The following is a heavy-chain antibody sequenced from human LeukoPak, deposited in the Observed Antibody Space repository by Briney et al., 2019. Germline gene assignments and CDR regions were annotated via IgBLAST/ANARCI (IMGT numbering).Heavy chain of an antibody. CDR2: INPSGGST. D-gene: IGHD1-26*01. CDR1: GYTFTSYY. CDR3: ARPTVLYSRSYYRLDY. J-gene: IGHJ4*02. Sequence: ASVKVSCKASGYTFTSYYMHWVRQAPGRGLEWMGIINPSGGSTSYAQKFQGRVTMTSDTSTSTVYMELSSLRSEDTAVYYCARPTVLYSRSYYRLDYWGQGTLVTVSS. V-gene: IGHV1-46*01.